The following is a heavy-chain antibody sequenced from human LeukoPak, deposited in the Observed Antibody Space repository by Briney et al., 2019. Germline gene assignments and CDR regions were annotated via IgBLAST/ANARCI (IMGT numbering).Heavy chain of an antibody. V-gene: IGHV1-24*01. CDR2: FDPGDGET. CDR1: GYTLTELS. Sequence: ASVKVSCKVSGYTLTELSMHWVRQAPGKGLEWMGGFDPGDGETIYAQKFQGRVTMTEDTSTDTAYMELSSLRSEDTAVHYCATFQMAGMVRGDRSWYPWGQGTLVTVSS. D-gene: IGHD3-10*01. J-gene: IGHJ5*02. CDR3: ATFQMAGMVRGDRSWYP.